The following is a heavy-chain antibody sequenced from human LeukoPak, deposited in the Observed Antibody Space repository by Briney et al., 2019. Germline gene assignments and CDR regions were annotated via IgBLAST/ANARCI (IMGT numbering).Heavy chain of an antibody. V-gene: IGHV3-30*04. Sequence: PGRSLRLSCAASAFTFISYAMHWVRQAPGKGLEWVAVIWHDGSNKYYADSVKGRFTISRDNSKNTLYLQMNSLRAEDTAVYYCANNFDYWGQGTLVTVSS. CDR2: IWHDGSNK. J-gene: IGHJ4*02. CDR3: ANNFDY. CDR1: AFTFISYA.